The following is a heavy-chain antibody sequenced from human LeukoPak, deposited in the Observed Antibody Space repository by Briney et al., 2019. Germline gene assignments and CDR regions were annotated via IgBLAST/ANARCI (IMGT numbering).Heavy chain of an antibody. CDR1: GFTFSSYW. CDR3: AITVDCRATTDCYSYFHH. CDR2: IKQDGSEK. Sequence: GGSLRLSCAASGFTFSSYWMSWVRQAPGKGLEWVANIKQDGSEKYYVDSVTGRFTISRDNAKDTLYLQVNSLRAEDTAVYYCAITVDCRATTDCYSYFHHWGQGTLVTVSS. D-gene: IGHD2-21*02. V-gene: IGHV3-7*01. J-gene: IGHJ1*01.